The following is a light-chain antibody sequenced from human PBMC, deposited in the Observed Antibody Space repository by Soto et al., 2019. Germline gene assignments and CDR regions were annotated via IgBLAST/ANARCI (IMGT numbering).Light chain of an antibody. Sequence: QSALTQPASVSGSPGQSITISCTGTSSDVGGYNYVSWSQQHPGKAPKLIIYDVSNRPSGVSNRFSGSKSGNTASLTISGLQAEDEADYYCSSYTTTDTYVFGTGTKLTVL. CDR1: SSDVGGYNY. V-gene: IGLV2-14*01. CDR3: SSYTTTDTYV. J-gene: IGLJ1*01. CDR2: DVS.